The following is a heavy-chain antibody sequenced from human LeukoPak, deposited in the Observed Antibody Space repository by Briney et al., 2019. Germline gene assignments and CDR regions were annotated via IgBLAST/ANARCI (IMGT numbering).Heavy chain of an antibody. J-gene: IGHJ4*02. CDR1: GVTFSSYW. Sequence: GGSLRLSCAASGVTFSSYWMHWVRQAPEKGLEWVAGISGSGSSTNYADAVKGRFTISRDNSKDTVYLQLSSLNSEDTAVYYCARSRKQQLVQNYFDSWGQGTLVTVSS. V-gene: IGHV3-23*01. CDR3: ARSRKQQLVQNYFDS. D-gene: IGHD6-13*01. CDR2: ISGSGSST.